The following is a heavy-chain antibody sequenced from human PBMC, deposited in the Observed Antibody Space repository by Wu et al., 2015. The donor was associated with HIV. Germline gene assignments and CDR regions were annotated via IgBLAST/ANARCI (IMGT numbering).Heavy chain of an antibody. Sequence: QVQLVQSGAEVKKPGASVKVSCKASGYIFSNYHISWVRQAPGQGLQWMGVVNPDSGNTMYAQKFQGRVTLTRDTSTSTVYMELRSLQFEDEAVYYCARGGLRVWDLPRGDAFDIWGQGTPVIVSS. CDR1: GYIFSNYH. V-gene: IGHV1-46*01. CDR3: ARGGLRVWDLPRGDAFDI. CDR2: VNPDSGNT. D-gene: IGHD1-26*01. J-gene: IGHJ3*02.